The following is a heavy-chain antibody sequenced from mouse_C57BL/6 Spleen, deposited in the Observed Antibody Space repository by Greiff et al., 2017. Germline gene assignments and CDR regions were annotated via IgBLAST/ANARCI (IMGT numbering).Heavy chain of an antibody. Sequence: QVQLQQSGAELVKPGASVKISCKASGYAFSSYWMNWVKQRPGKGLEWIGQIYPGDGDTNYNGKFKGKATLTADTSSSTAYMQLSSLTSEDSAVYCCASTYGSSYWYFDVWGTGTTVTVSS. V-gene: IGHV1-80*01. CDR2: IYPGDGDT. J-gene: IGHJ1*03. CDR1: GYAFSSYW. D-gene: IGHD1-1*01. CDR3: ASTYGSSYWYFDV.